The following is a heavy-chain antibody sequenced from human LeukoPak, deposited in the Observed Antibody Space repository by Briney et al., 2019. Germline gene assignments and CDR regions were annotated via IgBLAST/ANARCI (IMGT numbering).Heavy chain of an antibody. CDR2: INSVSSHI. CDR3: TGDPTYYLRYGHFAF. D-gene: IGHD1-26*01. J-gene: IGHJ4*02. Sequence: GGSLRLSCAASGFTVSSNYMSWVRQAPGKGLEWISSINSVSSHIYYAGSVRGRFTISRDNAKDSVFLQMSSLRAEDTAVYYCTGDPTYYLRYGHFAFWGQGILVTVSS. CDR1: GFTVSSNY. V-gene: IGHV3-21*01.